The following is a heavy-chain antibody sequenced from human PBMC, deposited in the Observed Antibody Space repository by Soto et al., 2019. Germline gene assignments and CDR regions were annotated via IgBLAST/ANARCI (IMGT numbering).Heavy chain of an antibody. CDR1: GFAFSGSA. J-gene: IGHJ4*02. CDR3: TRLAYDTRGSYHDY. D-gene: IGHD3-22*01. Sequence: EVQLVESGGGLVQPGGSLKLSCAASGFAFSGSAMHWVRQASGKGLEWVGRIRSKSNSYATVYAASIEGRFTISRDDSTNTAYLQMNSLKTEDTAVYFCTRLAYDTRGSYHDYWGQGTLVTVSS. CDR2: IRSKSNSYAT. V-gene: IGHV3-73*02.